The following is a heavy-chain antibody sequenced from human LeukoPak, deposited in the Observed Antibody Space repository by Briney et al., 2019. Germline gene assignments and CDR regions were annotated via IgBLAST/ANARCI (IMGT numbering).Heavy chain of an antibody. CDR1: GGSISSYY. CDR3: ARHRRDGYNYEGYYFDY. Sequence: SETLSLTCTVSGGSISSYYWSWIQQPPGKGLEWIGYIYYSGSTNYNPSLKSRVTISVDTSKNQFSLKLSSVTAADTAVYYCARHRRDGYNYEGYYFDYWGQGTLVTVSS. D-gene: IGHD5-24*01. J-gene: IGHJ4*02. CDR2: IYYSGST. V-gene: IGHV4-59*08.